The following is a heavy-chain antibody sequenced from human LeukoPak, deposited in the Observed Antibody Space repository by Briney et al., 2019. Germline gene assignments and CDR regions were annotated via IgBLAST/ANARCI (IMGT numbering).Heavy chain of an antibody. CDR1: GGSISSYY. Sequence: PSETLSLTCTVSGGSISSYYWSWIRQPPGKGLEGIGYIYYSGSTNYNPSLKSRVTISVDTSKNQFSLKLSSVTAADTAVYYCARVRGYCGGDCYYYYYYVDVWGKGTTVTVSS. CDR3: ARVRGYCGGDCYYYYYYVDV. CDR2: IYYSGST. D-gene: IGHD2-21*02. J-gene: IGHJ6*03. V-gene: IGHV4-59*01.